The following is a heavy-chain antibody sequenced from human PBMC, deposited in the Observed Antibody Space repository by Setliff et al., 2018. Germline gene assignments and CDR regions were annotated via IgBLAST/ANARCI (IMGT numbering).Heavy chain of an antibody. Sequence: ASVKVSCKTSGYTFTNYGITWVRQAPGQGLEWMGWINNYNTNTNYAQKPQGRVAMTTDTSTSTAYMELRSLRSDDSAVYYCARLVRYCSTTTCQRASGDEYLGQGTLVTVSS. CDR2: INNYNTNT. J-gene: IGHJ4*02. V-gene: IGHV1-18*01. CDR3: ARLVRYCSTTTCQRASGDEY. D-gene: IGHD2-8*01. CDR1: GYTFTNYG.